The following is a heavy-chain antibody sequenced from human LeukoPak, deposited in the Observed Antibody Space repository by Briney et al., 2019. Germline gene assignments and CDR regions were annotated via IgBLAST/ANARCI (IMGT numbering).Heavy chain of an antibody. Sequence: AALVKVSCKASGYTFDENHIHWVRQAPGQGPAWMGWINPKSGATDSAQQFQGRLTMTRDTSIGTASMDLSGLRLDDTGIYYCARAGDESTGHYDSLHFWGQGTMVTVSS. CDR3: ARAGDESTGHYDSLHF. J-gene: IGHJ3*01. D-gene: IGHD2-8*02. V-gene: IGHV1-2*02. CDR2: INPKSGAT. CDR1: GYTFDENH.